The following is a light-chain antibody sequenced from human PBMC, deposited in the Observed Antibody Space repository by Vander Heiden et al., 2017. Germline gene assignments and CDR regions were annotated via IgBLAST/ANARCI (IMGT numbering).Light chain of an antibody. V-gene: IGKV1-33*01. CDR2: GAS. CDR1: HDISNY. J-gene: IGKJ5*01. CDR3: QQYDNLPIT. Sequence: DIQMTQSPSTLSASVVDRVTITCQASHDISNYLNWYQQKPGKAPKLLIYGASSLETGVPSRFSGSGTGADFTFTISSLQPEDIATYYCQQYDNLPITFGQGTRLEIK.